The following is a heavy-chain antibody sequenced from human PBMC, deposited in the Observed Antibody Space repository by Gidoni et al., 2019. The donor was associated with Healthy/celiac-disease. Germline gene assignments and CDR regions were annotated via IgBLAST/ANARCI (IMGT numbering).Heavy chain of an antibody. CDR3: ARAIVVVPAAMTWFDP. J-gene: IGHJ5*02. D-gene: IGHD2-2*01. Sequence: RQAPGKGLECVAVISYDGSNKYYADSVKGRFTISRDNSKNTLYLQMNSLIAEDTAVYYCARAIVVVPAAMTWFDPWGEGTLVTVSS. V-gene: IGHV3-30*04. CDR2: ISYDGSNK.